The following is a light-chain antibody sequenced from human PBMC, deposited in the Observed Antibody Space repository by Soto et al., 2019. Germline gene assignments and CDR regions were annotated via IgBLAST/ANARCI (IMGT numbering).Light chain of an antibody. CDR3: QHYSLYSPWT. CDR2: SAS. J-gene: IGKJ1*01. CDR1: RGIGNA. Sequence: DIQMTQPPSSLSASVGDRVTITCRPSRGIGNALACYQQKPGTVPKLLIHSASTLQSGVPSRFSGSGSGTEFTLTISSLQPDDSATYYCQHYSLYSPWTFGQGTKVDIK. V-gene: IGKV1-27*01.